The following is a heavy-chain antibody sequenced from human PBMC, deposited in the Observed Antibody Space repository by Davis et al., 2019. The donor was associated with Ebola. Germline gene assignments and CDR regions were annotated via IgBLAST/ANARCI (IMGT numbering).Heavy chain of an antibody. J-gene: IGHJ4*02. CDR1: GFTFDDYA. V-gene: IGHV3-9*01. CDR3: AKDIGGQKDY. Sequence: PGGSLRLSCAASGFTFDDYAMHWVRQAPGKGLEWVSGISWNSGSIGYADSVKGRFTISRDNAKNSLYLQMNSLRAEDTALYYCAKDIGGQKDYLGQGTLVTVSS. D-gene: IGHD3-16*01. CDR2: ISWNSGSI.